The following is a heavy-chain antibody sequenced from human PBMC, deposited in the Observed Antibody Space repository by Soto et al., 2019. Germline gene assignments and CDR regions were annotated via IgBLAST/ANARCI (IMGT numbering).Heavy chain of an antibody. V-gene: IGHV4-39*07. CDR1: GGSISSSSYY. CDR3: AREGVSSSWYNYYGMAV. J-gene: IGHJ6*02. D-gene: IGHD6-13*01. Sequence: SETLSLTCTVPGGSISSSSYYWAWIRQPPGKGLEWIGSIYYSGSTNYNPSLKSRVTISVDTSKNQFSLKLSSVTAADTAVYYCAREGVSSSWYNYYGMAVWGQGTTVTVSS. CDR2: IYYSGST.